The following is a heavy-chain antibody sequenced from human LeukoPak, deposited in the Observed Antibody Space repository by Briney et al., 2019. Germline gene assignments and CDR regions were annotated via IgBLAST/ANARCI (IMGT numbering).Heavy chain of an antibody. V-gene: IGHV4-39*07. CDR1: GGSISSSSYY. CDR2: IYYSGST. CDR3: GRGSSGGGYSSGWRPPPYFDY. Sequence: SETLSLTCTVSGGSISSSSYYWGWIRQPPGKGLEWIGSIYYSGSTYYNPSLKSRVTISVDTSKNQFSLKLSSVTAADTAVYYCGRGSSGGGYSSGWRPPPYFDYWGQGTLVTVSS. D-gene: IGHD6-19*01. J-gene: IGHJ4*02.